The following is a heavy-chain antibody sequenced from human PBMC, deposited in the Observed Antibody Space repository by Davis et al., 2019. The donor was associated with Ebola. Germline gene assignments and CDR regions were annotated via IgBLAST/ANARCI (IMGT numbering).Heavy chain of an antibody. CDR2: IIPIFGTA. J-gene: IGHJ4*02. Sequence: SVQVSCKASGGTFSSYAISWVRQAPGQGLEWMGGIIPIFGTANYAQKFQGRVTITADKSTSTAYMELSSLRSEDTAVYYCARGYSGYDYAVLNWGQGTLVTVSS. D-gene: IGHD5-12*01. V-gene: IGHV1-69*06. CDR1: GGTFSSYA. CDR3: ARGYSGYDYAVLN.